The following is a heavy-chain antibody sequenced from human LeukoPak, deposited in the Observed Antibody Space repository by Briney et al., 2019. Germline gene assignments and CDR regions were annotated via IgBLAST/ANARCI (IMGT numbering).Heavy chain of an antibody. Sequence: ASVKVSCKVSGYTLTELSMHWVRQAPGKGLEWMGGFDPEDGETIYAQKFQGRVTMTEDTPTDTAYMELSSLRSEDTAVYYCATSVVPAATQLHGAFDIWGQGTMVTVSS. J-gene: IGHJ3*02. D-gene: IGHD2-2*01. CDR2: FDPEDGET. V-gene: IGHV1-24*01. CDR1: GYTLTELS. CDR3: ATSVVPAATQLHGAFDI.